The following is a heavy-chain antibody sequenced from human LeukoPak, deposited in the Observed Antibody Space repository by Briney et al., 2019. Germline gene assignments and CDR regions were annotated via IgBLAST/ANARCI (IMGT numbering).Heavy chain of an antibody. CDR3: AREGGGYSYGYLTYYYYMDV. D-gene: IGHD5-18*01. CDR1: GGSISSGSYF. V-gene: IGHV4-61*02. J-gene: IGHJ6*03. Sequence: PSETLSLTCTVSGGSISSGSYFWSWIRQPAGKGLEWIGRIYTSGSTNYNPSLKSRVTISVDTSNNQFSLKLSSVTAADTAVYYCAREGGGYSYGYLTYYYYMDVWGKGTTVTVSS. CDR2: IYTSGST.